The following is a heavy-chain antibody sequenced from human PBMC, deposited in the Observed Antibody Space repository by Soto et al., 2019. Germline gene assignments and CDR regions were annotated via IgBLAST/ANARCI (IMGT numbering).Heavy chain of an antibody. J-gene: IGHJ3*01. CDR1: GFTFSSSE. Sequence: EVQLVESGGGLVQPGGSLRLSCAVSGFTFSSSEMYWVRQAPGKGLEWISYIHPSGQPIFYADSVKGRFTISRDNVNNSLFLQMNSLRAEDTAVYYCARRASRWGQGTMVTVSS. D-gene: IGHD1-26*01. V-gene: IGHV3-48*03. CDR3: ARRASR. CDR2: IHPSGQPI.